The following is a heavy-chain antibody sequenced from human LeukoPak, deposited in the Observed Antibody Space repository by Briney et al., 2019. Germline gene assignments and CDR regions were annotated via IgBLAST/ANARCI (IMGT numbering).Heavy chain of an antibody. J-gene: IGHJ4*02. Sequence: SVKVSCKASGGTFISYAISWVRQAPGQGLEWMGGIIPIFGTANYAQKFQGRVTTTTDESTSTAYMELSSLRSEDTAVYYCARGAPGYYYGSGSYFFDYWGQGTLVTVSS. CDR1: GGTFISYA. D-gene: IGHD3-10*01. CDR2: IIPIFGTA. V-gene: IGHV1-69*05. CDR3: ARGAPGYYYGSGSYFFDY.